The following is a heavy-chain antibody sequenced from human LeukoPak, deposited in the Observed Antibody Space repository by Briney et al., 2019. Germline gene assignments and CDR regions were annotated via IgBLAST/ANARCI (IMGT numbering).Heavy chain of an antibody. J-gene: IGHJ3*02. CDR2: VKSKADDGTT. V-gene: IGHV3-15*01. CDR1: GFSFTNTW. Sequence: PGGSLRLSCEASGFSFTNTWMSWVRQAPGKGLEWVGRVKSKADDGTTDYAAHVQGRFTISRDDPKNTLSLQMNSLKTEDTAVYYCATEGGSGSYYGDDAFDMWGQGTMVTVSS. CDR3: ATEGGSGSYYGDDAFDM. D-gene: IGHD3-10*01.